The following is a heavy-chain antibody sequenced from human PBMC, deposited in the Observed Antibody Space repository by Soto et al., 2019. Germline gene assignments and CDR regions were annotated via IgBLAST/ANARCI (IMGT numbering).Heavy chain of an antibody. CDR1: GFTFSLYT. J-gene: IGHJ4*02. V-gene: IGHV3-15*01. D-gene: IGHD2-2*01. CDR3: TTTFTIVVVPAAVDFDY. Sequence: SGGSLRLSCAASGFTFSLYTRNWVRQAPGKGRDWVGRIKSKTDGGTTDYAAPVKGRFTISRDDSKNTLYLQMNSLKTEDTAVYYCTTTFTIVVVPAAVDFDYWGQGTLVTVSS. CDR2: IKSKTDGGTT.